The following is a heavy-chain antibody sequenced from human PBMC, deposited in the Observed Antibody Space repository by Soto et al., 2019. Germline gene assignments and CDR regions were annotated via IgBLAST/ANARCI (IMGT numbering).Heavy chain of an antibody. Sequence: PSETLSLTCTVSGGSISSYYWSWIRQPAGKGLEWIGRIYTSGSTNYNPSLKSRVTMSVDTSKNQFSLKLSSVTAADTAVYYCARAQGDFCSGGSCYPYFDYWGQGTLVTVSS. V-gene: IGHV4-4*07. CDR1: GGSISSYY. D-gene: IGHD2-15*01. J-gene: IGHJ4*02. CDR2: IYTSGST. CDR3: ARAQGDFCSGGSCYPYFDY.